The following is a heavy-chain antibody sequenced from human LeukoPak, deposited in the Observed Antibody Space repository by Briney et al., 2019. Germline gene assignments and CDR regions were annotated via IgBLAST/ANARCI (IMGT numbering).Heavy chain of an antibody. CDR2: IKSKTDGGAT. J-gene: IGHJ3*02. V-gene: IGHV3-15*01. CDR3: TTNPYSSSWLGGAFAI. D-gene: IGHD6-13*01. Sequence: GGSLTLSCAPSGFTFSNAWLSWHRQIPGKGLEWVGRIKSKTDGGATDYAAPVKGRFTISRDDSKHTLYLQMNSLKTEDTAVYFCTTNPYSSSWLGGAFAIWGQGTMVTVSS. CDR1: GFTFSNAW.